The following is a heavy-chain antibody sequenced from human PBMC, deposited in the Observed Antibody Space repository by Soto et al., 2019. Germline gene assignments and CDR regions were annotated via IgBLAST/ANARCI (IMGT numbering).Heavy chain of an antibody. D-gene: IGHD1-26*01. CDR1: GFTFSDYY. V-gene: IGHV3-11*06. J-gene: IGHJ4*02. CDR2: ISSSSSYT. CDR3: ARIFSWLGWRRVPYSGIYYFDY. Sequence: WGSLRLSCAASGFTFSDYYMSWIRQAPGKGLEWVSYISSSSSYTNYADSVKGRFTITRDNAKNSLYLQMNSLRAEDTAVYYCARIFSWLGWRRVPYSGIYYFDYWGQGTLVTVSS.